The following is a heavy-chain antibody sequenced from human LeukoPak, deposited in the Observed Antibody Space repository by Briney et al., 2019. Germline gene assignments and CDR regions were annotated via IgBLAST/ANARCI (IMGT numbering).Heavy chain of an antibody. CDR1: GGSFSSYY. J-gene: IGHJ4*02. D-gene: IGHD3-10*01. CDR2: INHGGST. CDR3: ARGRLWFGESLDY. Sequence: PSETLSLTCAVYGGSFSSYYWSWIRQPPGKGLEWIGEINHGGSTNYNPSLKSRVTISVDTSKNQFSLKLSSVTAADTAVYYCARGRLWFGESLDYWGQGTLVTVSP. V-gene: IGHV4-34*01.